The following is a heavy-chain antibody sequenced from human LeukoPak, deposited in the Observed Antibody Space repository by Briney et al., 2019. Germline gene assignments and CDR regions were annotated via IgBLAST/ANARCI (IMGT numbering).Heavy chain of an antibody. CDR3: VRDRGLGQWLDY. Sequence: GGSLRLSCAASGFSFSDYAMSWVRQTPGKGLEWVSTIVGSGATTYFVDSVQGRFTISRDNSKNSLYLQMNSLRAEDTAIYYCVRDRGLGQWLDYWGQGILVTVSS. CDR2: IVGSGATT. J-gene: IGHJ4*02. CDR1: GFSFSDYA. V-gene: IGHV3-23*01. D-gene: IGHD6-19*01.